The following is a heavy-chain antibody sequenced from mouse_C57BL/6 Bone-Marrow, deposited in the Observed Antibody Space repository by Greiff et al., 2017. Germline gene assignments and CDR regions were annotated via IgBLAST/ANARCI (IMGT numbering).Heavy chain of an antibody. CDR1: GFNIKDDY. Sequence: EVQLQQSGAELVRPGASVKLSCTASGFNIKDDYMPWVKQRPEQGLEWIGWIDPENGDTEYASKFQGKATITADTSSNTAYLQLSSLTSEDTAVYYCTPLLAGGYYAMDYWGQGTSVTVSS. CDR2: IDPENGDT. J-gene: IGHJ4*01. V-gene: IGHV14-4*01. CDR3: TPLLAGGYYAMDY. D-gene: IGHD6-1*01.